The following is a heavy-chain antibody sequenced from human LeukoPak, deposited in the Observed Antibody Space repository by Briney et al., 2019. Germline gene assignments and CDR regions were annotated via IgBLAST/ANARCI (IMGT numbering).Heavy chain of an antibody. J-gene: IGHJ4*02. CDR2: IVVGSGNT. D-gene: IGHD3-10*01. CDR1: GFTFTSSA. CDR3: ARDMVRGVIRAPSFGY. Sequence: GASVKVSCKASGFTFTSSAMQWVRQARGQRLEWIGWIVVGSGNTNYAQKFQERVTITRDMSTSTAYMELSSLRSDDTAVYYCARDMVRGVIRAPSFGYWGQGTLVTVSS. V-gene: IGHV1-58*02.